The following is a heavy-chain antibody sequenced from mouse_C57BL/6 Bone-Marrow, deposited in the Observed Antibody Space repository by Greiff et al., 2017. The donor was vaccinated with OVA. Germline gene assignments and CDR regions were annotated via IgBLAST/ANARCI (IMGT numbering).Heavy chain of an antibody. V-gene: IGHV14-2*01. CDR1: GFNIQDYY. D-gene: IGHD2-3*01. J-gene: IGHJ4*01. Sequence: EVNVVESGAELVKPGASVKLSCTASGFNIQDYYMHWVKQRTEQGLEWIGRIDPEDGETKYAPKFQGKATITADTSSNTAYLQLSSLTSEDTAVYYCASFYDGYYDYAMDYWGQGTSVTVSS. CDR2: IDPEDGET. CDR3: ASFYDGYYDYAMDY.